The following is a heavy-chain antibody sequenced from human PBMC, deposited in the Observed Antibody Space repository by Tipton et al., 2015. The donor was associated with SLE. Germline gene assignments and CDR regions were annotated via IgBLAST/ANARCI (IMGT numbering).Heavy chain of an antibody. V-gene: IGHV3-48*04. CDR2: ISGNSGTI. D-gene: IGHD3-10*01. J-gene: IGHJ4*02. CDR3: ARREVRGVGGPFDY. CDR1: GFTFSAFR. Sequence: SLRLSCAASGFTFSAFRMNWVRQAPGKGLEWLSYISGNSGTIYYADSVKGRFTISRDNAKNSLYLQMNSLRADDTAVYYCARREVRGVGGPFDYWGQGTLVTVSS.